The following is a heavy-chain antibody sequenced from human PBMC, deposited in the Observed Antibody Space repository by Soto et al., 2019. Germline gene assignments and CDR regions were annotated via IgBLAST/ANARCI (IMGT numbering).Heavy chain of an antibody. CDR3: ASEYYDFWSGSYGMDV. Sequence: GGSLRLSCAASGFTFSSYWMHWVRQAPGKGLVWVSRINSDGSSTSYADSVKGRFTISRDNAKNTMYLQMNSLRAEDKAVYYCASEYYDFWSGSYGMDVWGQGTTVTVSS. J-gene: IGHJ6*02. CDR1: GFTFSSYW. D-gene: IGHD3-3*01. V-gene: IGHV3-74*01. CDR2: INSDGSST.